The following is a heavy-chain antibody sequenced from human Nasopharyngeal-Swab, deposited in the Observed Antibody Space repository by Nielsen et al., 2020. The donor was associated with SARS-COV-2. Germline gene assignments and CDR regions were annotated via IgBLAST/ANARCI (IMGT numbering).Heavy chain of an antibody. D-gene: IGHD3-10*01. Sequence: ASVKVSCKASGYTFTGYYMHWVRQAPGQGLEWMGWINPNSGGTNYAQKFQGWVTMTRDTSISTAYMELSRLGSDDTAVYYCARSALDGSGSYNLRDAFDIWGQGTMVTVSS. J-gene: IGHJ3*02. CDR3: ARSALDGSGSYNLRDAFDI. CDR2: INPNSGGT. V-gene: IGHV1-2*04. CDR1: GYTFTGYY.